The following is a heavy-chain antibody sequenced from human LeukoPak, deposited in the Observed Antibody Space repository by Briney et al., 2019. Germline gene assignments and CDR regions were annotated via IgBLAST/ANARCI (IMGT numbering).Heavy chain of an antibody. J-gene: IGHJ5*02. CDR2: INYSGNT. CDR3: ASFSWGSGSYNQEAIWSWFDP. D-gene: IGHD3-10*01. V-gene: IGHV4-59*08. CDR1: GGSISAYY. Sequence: SETLSLTCTVSGGSISAYYWSWIRQPPGKGLEWIGYINYSGNTNYNPSLKSRVTTSVDTSKNQFSLKLSSVTAADTAVYYCASFSWGSGSYNQEAIWSWFDPWGQGTLVIVSS.